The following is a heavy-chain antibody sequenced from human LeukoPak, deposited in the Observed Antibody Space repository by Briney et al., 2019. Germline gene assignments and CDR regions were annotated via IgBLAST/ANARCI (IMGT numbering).Heavy chain of an antibody. CDR3: AREGVDNWFDP. V-gene: IGHV1-69*01. J-gene: IGHJ5*02. Sequence: GASVKVSCKSSGGTFSSYAISWVRQAPGQGLEWMGGIIPIFGTANYAQKFQGRVTIAADESTSTAYMELSSLRSEDTAVYYCAREGVDNWFDPWGQGTLVTVSS. CDR1: GGTFSSYA. CDR2: IIPIFGTA. D-gene: IGHD2-15*01.